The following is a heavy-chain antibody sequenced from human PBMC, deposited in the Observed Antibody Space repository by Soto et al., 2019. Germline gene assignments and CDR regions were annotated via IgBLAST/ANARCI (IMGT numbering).Heavy chain of an antibody. Sequence: GGSLRLSCAASGFTFSSYAMHWVRQAPGKGLEWVAVISYDGSNKYYADSVKGRFTISRDNSKNTLYLQMNSLRAEDTAVYYCARVKVGYVSAEYYFDYWGQGTLVTVSS. D-gene: IGHD2-8*02. CDR1: GFTFSSYA. J-gene: IGHJ4*02. CDR3: ARVKVGYVSAEYYFDY. V-gene: IGHV3-30-3*01. CDR2: ISYDGSNK.